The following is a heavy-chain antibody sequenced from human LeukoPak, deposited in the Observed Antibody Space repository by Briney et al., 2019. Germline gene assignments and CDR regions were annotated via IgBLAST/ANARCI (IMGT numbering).Heavy chain of an antibody. D-gene: IGHD3-10*01. J-gene: IGHJ6*03. V-gene: IGHV1-69*06. CDR2: IIPIFGTA. CDR1: GGTFSSYA. Sequence: ASVKVSCKASGGTFSSYAISWVRQAPGQGLEWMGGIIPIFGTANYAQKFQGRVTITADKSTSTAYMELSSLRSEDTAVYYCARSGGGAQGKLYGSGSFDYYYYYMDVWGKGTTVTVSS. CDR3: ARSGGGAQGKLYGSGSFDYYYYYMDV.